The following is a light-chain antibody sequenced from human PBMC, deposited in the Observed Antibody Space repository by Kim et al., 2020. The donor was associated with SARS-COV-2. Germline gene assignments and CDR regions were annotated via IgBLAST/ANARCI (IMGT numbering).Light chain of an antibody. CDR2: AAS. J-gene: IGKJ2*01. CDR1: QSISRY. CDR3: QQGSSAPRT. V-gene: IGKV1-39*01. Sequence: DIQMTQSPSSLSASVGDTVTITCRASQSISRYLNWYQQKPGKAPNLLISAASSLQSGVPSRFSGSGSGTDFSLTISSLQPEDYATYYCQQGSSAPRTFGQGTKLEIK.